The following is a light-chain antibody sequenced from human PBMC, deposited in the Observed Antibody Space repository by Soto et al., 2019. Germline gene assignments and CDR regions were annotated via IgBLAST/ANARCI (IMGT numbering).Light chain of an antibody. CDR1: SSDVGGYNY. Sequence: QSVLTQPPSASGSPGQSVTISCTGTSSDVGGYNYVSWYQQHPSKAPKLMIYEVSKRPSGVPDRFSGSKSGNTASLTVSGLQAEDEADYYCSSYAGSNNNLVFGGGTKLTVL. J-gene: IGLJ2*01. V-gene: IGLV2-8*01. CDR3: SSYAGSNNNLV. CDR2: EVS.